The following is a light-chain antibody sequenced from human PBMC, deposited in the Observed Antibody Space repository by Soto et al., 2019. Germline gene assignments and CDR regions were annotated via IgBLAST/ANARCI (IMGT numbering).Light chain of an antibody. CDR3: QQFGSSSWT. J-gene: IGKJ1*01. V-gene: IGKV3-20*01. Sequence: ESVLTQSPGTLSLSPGEKATLSCRASQSVSSSYLAWYQQKPVQAPRLLIYGASSRATGIPDRFSGSGSGTDFTLTVSRLEPEDFAVYYCQQFGSSSWTFGQGTKVDIK. CDR1: QSVSSSY. CDR2: GAS.